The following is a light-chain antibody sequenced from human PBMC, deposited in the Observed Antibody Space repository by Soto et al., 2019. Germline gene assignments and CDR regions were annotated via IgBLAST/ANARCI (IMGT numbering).Light chain of an antibody. Sequence: DIHMTQSPSTLSASVGDRVTITCRASQSISSWLAWYQQKPGKAPKLLIYDASSLQSGVPSRFSGSGSGTDFTLTISSLQPEDFATYYCQQSYSTRITFGQGTRLEIK. V-gene: IGKV1-39*01. CDR3: QQSYSTRIT. J-gene: IGKJ5*01. CDR2: DAS. CDR1: QSISSW.